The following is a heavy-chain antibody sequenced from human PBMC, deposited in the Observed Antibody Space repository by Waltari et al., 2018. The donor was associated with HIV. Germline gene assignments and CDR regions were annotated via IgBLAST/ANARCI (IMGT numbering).Heavy chain of an antibody. J-gene: IGHJ4*02. CDR2: VSYSGKT. D-gene: IGHD4-17*01. V-gene: IGHV4-59*01. Sequence: QVQLQESGPGLVKPSETLSLTCSVSGGSISGYFWSWIRQTPGKGLEWIGYVSYSGKTNYNPSLKSRVTISVDTSKNQFSLRLTSVTAADTALYYCARTNYGDHEAGYLDYWGQGTLVTVSS. CDR1: GGSISGYF. CDR3: ARTNYGDHEAGYLDY.